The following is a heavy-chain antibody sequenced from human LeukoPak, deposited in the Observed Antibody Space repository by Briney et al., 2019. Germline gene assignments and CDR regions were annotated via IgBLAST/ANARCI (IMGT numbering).Heavy chain of an antibody. J-gene: IGHJ6*02. CDR3: AVIAAAGTYYYYGMDV. CDR1: GYTFTSHD. CDR2: MNPNSGNT. V-gene: IGHV1-8*01. Sequence: GASVKVSCKASGYTFTSHDINWVRQATGQGLEWMGWMNPNSGNTGYAQKFQGRVTMTRNTSISTAYMELSSLRSEDTAVYYCAVIAAAGTYYYYGMDVWGQGTTVTVSS. D-gene: IGHD6-13*01.